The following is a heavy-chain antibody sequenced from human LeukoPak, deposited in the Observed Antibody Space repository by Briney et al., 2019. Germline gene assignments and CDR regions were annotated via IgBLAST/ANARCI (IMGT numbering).Heavy chain of an antibody. Sequence: PGGSLRLSCAAPGFTFNSYSMHWVRQAPGKGLEWVAVISYDGNNKYYADSVKGRFTISRDNTKNTLYLQMNSLRTEDTAVYYCAQGKNFVLMVHASPFDYWGQGTLVTVSS. J-gene: IGHJ4*02. V-gene: IGHV3-30-3*01. D-gene: IGHD2-8*01. CDR3: AQGKNFVLMVHASPFDY. CDR2: ISYDGNNK. CDR1: GFTFNSYS.